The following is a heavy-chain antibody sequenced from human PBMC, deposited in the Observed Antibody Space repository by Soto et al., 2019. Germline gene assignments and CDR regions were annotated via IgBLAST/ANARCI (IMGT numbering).Heavy chain of an antibody. J-gene: IGHJ4*02. Sequence: EVQLVEAGGGVVQPGGSLRLSCEASGFIFSNYEMNWVRQDPGKGLEWISYITTSGGTIYYAESVKGRFTISRDNAKSSLYLQMNSLRAEDTAVYYCVRAYGFGDIKWGQGTLVTVSS. V-gene: IGHV3-48*03. CDR3: VRAYGFGDIK. CDR1: GFIFSNYE. CDR2: ITTSGGTI. D-gene: IGHD3-3*01.